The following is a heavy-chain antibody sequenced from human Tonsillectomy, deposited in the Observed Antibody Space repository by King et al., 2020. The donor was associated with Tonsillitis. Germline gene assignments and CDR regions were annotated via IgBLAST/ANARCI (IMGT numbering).Heavy chain of an antibody. J-gene: IGHJ4*02. Sequence: VQLQESGPGLVRPSETLSLTCTVSGDSIASNYWSWLRQSPTKGLEGIGFIQYTGNTRYNPSVKGRVTITIDTSKNQFSLKLNSVTAADTAVYYCARGPGWYDYWGQGTLVTVSS. CDR2: IQYTGNT. V-gene: IGHV4-59*01. D-gene: IGHD6-19*01. CDR1: GDSIASNY. CDR3: ARGPGWYDY.